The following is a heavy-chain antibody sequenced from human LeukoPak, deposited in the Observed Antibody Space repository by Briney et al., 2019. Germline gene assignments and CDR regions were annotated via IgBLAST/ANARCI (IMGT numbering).Heavy chain of an antibody. D-gene: IGHD7-27*01. CDR2: ISSSGSTI. Sequence: GGSLRLSCAASGFTFSDYYMSWIRLAPGKGLEWVSYISSSGSTIYYADSVKGRFTISRDNAKNSLYLQMNSLRAEGTAVYYCARGELWGSFDYWGQGTLVTVSS. J-gene: IGHJ4*02. CDR3: ARGELWGSFDY. CDR1: GFTFSDYY. V-gene: IGHV3-11*01.